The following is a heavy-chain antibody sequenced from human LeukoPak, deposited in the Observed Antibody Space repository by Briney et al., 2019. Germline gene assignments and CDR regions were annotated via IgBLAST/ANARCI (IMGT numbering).Heavy chain of an antibody. Sequence: ASVKVSCKASGYTFTSYYMHWVRHAPGQGLGWMGIINPNGGSTTYAQKFQGRVTMTTDMSTSTVYMELSSLRSEDTAVYSCERGEYSSPRSAFDIWGQGTMVTVSS. CDR1: GYTFTSYY. J-gene: IGHJ3*02. D-gene: IGHD6-6*01. CDR2: INPNGGST. V-gene: IGHV1-46*01. CDR3: ERGEYSSPRSAFDI.